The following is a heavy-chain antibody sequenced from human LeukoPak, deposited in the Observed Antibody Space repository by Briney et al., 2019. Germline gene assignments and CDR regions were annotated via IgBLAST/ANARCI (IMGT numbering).Heavy chain of an antibody. D-gene: IGHD3-10*01. CDR2: ISSSSSYT. Sequence: GGSLRLSCAASGFTFSDYYMSGIRQAPGKGLEWVSYISSSSSYTNYADSVKGRFTISRDNAKNSLYLQMNSLRAEDTAVYYCARLWYYYGTGSSGFDYWGQGTLVTVSS. V-gene: IGHV3-11*03. CDR3: ARLWYYYGTGSSGFDY. CDR1: GFTFSDYY. J-gene: IGHJ4*02.